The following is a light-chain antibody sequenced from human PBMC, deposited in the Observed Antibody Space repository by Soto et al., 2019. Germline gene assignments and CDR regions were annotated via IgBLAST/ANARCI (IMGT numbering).Light chain of an antibody. CDR1: QSVSSY. V-gene: IGKV3-11*01. CDR3: QQRSNWLT. Sequence: VLTQSPATLSLYPGERATLSCRASQSVSSYLAWYQQKPGQAPRLLIYDASNRATGIPARFSGSGSGTDFTLTISSLEPEDFAVYYCQQRSNWLTFGGGTKVDIK. J-gene: IGKJ4*01. CDR2: DAS.